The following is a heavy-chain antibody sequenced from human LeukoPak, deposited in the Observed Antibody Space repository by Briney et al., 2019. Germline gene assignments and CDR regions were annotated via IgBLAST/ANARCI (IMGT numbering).Heavy chain of an antibody. CDR1: GFTFSSYG. CDR2: IWYDGSNK. D-gene: IGHD3-22*01. CDR3: ARETYYDSSGYPQDY. V-gene: IGHV3-33*01. Sequence: GRSLRLSCAASGFTFSSYGMHWVRQAPGEGLEWVAVIWYDGSNKYYADSVKGRFTISRDNSKNTLYLQMNSLRAEDTAVYYCARETYYDSSGYPQDYWGQGTLVTVSS. J-gene: IGHJ4*02.